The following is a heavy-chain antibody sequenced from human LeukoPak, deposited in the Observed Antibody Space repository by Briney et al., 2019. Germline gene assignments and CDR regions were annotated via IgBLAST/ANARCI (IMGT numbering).Heavy chain of an antibody. D-gene: IGHD3-16*01. V-gene: IGHV1-69*04. CDR2: IIPILGIA. J-gene: IGHJ6*02. CDR3: ARELGSDYYYGMDV. CDR1: GGTFSSYA. Sequence: SVKVSCKASGGTFSSYAISWVRQAPGQGLEWMGRIIPILGIANYAQKFQGRVTITADKSTSTAYMELSSLRSEDTAVYYCARELGSDYYYGMDVWGQGTTVTVSS.